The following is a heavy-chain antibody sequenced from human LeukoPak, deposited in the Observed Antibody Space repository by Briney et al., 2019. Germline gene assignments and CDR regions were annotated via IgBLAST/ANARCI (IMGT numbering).Heavy chain of an antibody. D-gene: IGHD6-19*01. Sequence: GGSLRLSCAASGFTFSSYWMSWVRQAPGNGLEWVANIKQDGSEKYYVDSVKGRFTISRDNAKNSLYLQMNSLRAEDTAVYYCARDRAHYSSGWYAWGQGNLVTVSS. V-gene: IGHV3-7*01. CDR1: GFTFSSYW. J-gene: IGHJ5*02. CDR2: IKQDGSEK. CDR3: ARDRAHYSSGWYA.